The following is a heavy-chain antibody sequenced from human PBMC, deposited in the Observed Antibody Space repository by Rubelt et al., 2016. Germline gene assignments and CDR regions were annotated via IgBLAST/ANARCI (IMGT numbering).Heavy chain of an antibody. CDR2: ISAYNGNT. J-gene: IGHJ6*02. CDR3: ARDRDYSSGWYGMDV. V-gene: IGHV1-18*01. Sequence: QVQLVQSGAEVKKPGASVKVSCKASGYTFTSYGISWVRQAPGQGLEWMGWISAYNGNTNYAQKLQGRVTMTTGTSTSTAYMERRSLRSDDTAVYYGARDRDYSSGWYGMDVWGQGTTVTVSS. CDR1: GYTFTSYG. D-gene: IGHD6-19*01.